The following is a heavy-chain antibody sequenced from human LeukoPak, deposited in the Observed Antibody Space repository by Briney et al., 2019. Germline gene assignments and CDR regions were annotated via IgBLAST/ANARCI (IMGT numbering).Heavy chain of an antibody. J-gene: IGHJ4*02. CDR2: ISGSGGST. CDR3: ARISLTLYYFDY. Sequence: GGSLRLSCAASGFTFSSYGMSWVRQAPGKGLEWVSAISGSGGSTYYADSVKGRFTISRDNAKNSLYLQLNSLRAEDTAVYYCARISLTLYYFDYWGQGTLVTVSS. V-gene: IGHV3-23*01. CDR1: GFTFSSYG.